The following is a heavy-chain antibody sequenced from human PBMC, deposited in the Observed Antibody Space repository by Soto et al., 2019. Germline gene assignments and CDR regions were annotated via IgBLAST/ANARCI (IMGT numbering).Heavy chain of an antibody. CDR2: INHSGST. J-gene: IGHJ4*02. CDR1: GGTFSGYY. V-gene: IGHV4-34*01. D-gene: IGHD6-13*01. CDR3: ARVRSIAARRYNFDY. Sequence: SETLCLSCAVYGGTFSGYYWRWIRQPPGKGLEWIGEINHSGSTNYNPSLKSRVTISRDKSKNQFLLKLSSVTAADTAVYYCARVRSIAARRYNFDYWGQGTLVTVSS.